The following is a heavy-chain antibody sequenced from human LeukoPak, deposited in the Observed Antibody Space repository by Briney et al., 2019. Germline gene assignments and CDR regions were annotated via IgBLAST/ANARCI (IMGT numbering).Heavy chain of an antibody. CDR2: IYYSGST. Sequence: SETLSLTCTVSGGSISSYYWSWIRQPPGKGLEWIGYIYYSGSTNYNPSLKSRVTISVDTSKNQFSLKLSSVTAADTAVYYCARGSTMVRGVINGRVYFDYWGQGTLVTVSS. D-gene: IGHD3-10*01. J-gene: IGHJ4*02. CDR1: GGSISSYY. V-gene: IGHV4-59*12. CDR3: ARGSTMVRGVINGRVYFDY.